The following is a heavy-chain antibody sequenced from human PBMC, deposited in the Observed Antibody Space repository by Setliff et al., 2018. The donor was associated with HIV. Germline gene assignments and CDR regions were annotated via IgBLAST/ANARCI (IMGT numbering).Heavy chain of an antibody. CDR1: GYTFTAYY. J-gene: IGHJ4*02. D-gene: IGHD6-13*01. CDR2: INPNSGGT. Sequence: ASVKVSCKASGYTFTAYYMHWVRQAPGQGLEWMGRINPNSGGTNYVQKFQGRVTMTRDTSINTAYMELSRLRSDDTAVYYCARGVKGIAATGKYYFDYWGQGTLVTVS. V-gene: IGHV1-2*06. CDR3: ARGVKGIAATGKYYFDY.